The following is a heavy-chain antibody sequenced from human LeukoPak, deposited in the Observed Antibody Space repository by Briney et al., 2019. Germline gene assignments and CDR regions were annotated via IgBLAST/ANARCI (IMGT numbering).Heavy chain of an antibody. V-gene: IGHV3-30*04. D-gene: IGHD6-19*01. J-gene: IGHJ4*02. CDR1: GFTFSSYA. CDR3: ARDYNSIAVAGDFDY. Sequence: GGSLRLSCAASGFTFSSYAMHWVRQAPGKGLEWVAVISYDGSNKYYADSVKGRFTISRDNSKNTLYLQMNSLRAEDTAVYYRARDYNSIAVAGDFDYWDQGTLVTVSS. CDR2: ISYDGSNK.